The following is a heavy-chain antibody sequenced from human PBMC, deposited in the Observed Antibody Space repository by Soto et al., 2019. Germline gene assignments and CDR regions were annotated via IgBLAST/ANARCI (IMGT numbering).Heavy chain of an antibody. CDR3: ARVKVGDLFRFNWFFDL. CDR1: GRPIINGKSI. V-gene: IGHV4-30-2*01. J-gene: IGHJ2*01. CDR2: IFHTGST. Sequence: SESLSRTYINSGRPIINGKSIRRTTPHPLGQCQQRLPHIFHTGSTFYNSSLKTRVTISVDRSKNQFSLKLRSVTETDTAVYYCARVKVGDLFRFNWFFDLWGRGTLVTVSS. D-gene: IGHD3-3*01.